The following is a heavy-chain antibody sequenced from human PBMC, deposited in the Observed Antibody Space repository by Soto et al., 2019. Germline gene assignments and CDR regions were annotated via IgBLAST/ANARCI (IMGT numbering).Heavy chain of an antibody. CDR2: IGTAGDT. J-gene: IGHJ3*02. CDR3: AIEAGGAAFDI. D-gene: IGHD3-10*01. CDR1: GFTFSSYD. Sequence: GGSLRLSCEASGFTFSSYDMHWVRQATGKGLERVSAIGTAGDTYYPGSVKGRFTISRENAKNSLYLQMNSLRAGDMVVYYCAIEAGGAAFDIWDQGTMVTVSS. V-gene: IGHV3-13*01.